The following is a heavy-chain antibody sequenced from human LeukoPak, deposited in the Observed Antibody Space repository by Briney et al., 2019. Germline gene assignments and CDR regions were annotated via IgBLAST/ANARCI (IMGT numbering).Heavy chain of an antibody. Sequence: SETLSLTCTVSGDSISSSNYFWGWIRQPPGKGLEWIGEISYSGNTYYNPSLKSRVTISVDTSKNQFSLKLSSVTAADTAVYYCARGAGSGIREGSDAFDIWGQETMVTVSS. CDR1: GDSISSSNYF. J-gene: IGHJ3*02. V-gene: IGHV4-39*07. D-gene: IGHD3-10*01. CDR2: ISYSGNT. CDR3: ARGAGSGIREGSDAFDI.